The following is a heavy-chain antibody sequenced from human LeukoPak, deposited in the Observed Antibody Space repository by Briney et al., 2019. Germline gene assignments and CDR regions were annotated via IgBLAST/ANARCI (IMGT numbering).Heavy chain of an antibody. CDR3: AKVQGGYSYGGNYYYYYGMDA. J-gene: IGHJ6*02. CDR2: ISGSGGST. D-gene: IGHD5-18*01. Sequence: GGSLRLSCAASGFTFSSYAMSWVRQAPGKGLEWVSAISGSGGSTYYADSVKGRFTISRDNSKNTLYLQMNSLRAEDTAVYYCAKVQGGYSYGGNYYYYYGMDAWGQGTTVTVSS. CDR1: GFTFSSYA. V-gene: IGHV3-23*01.